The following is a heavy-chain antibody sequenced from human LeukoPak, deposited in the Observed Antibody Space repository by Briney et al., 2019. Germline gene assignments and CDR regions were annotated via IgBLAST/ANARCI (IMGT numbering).Heavy chain of an antibody. J-gene: IGHJ5*02. V-gene: IGHV4-39*07. CDR3: ARDSIEMAPITRWFEP. D-gene: IGHD5-24*01. Sequence: SETLSLTCTVSGGSISSSSYYWGWVRQPLGNGLEWIGSIYYSGSTYYNPSIKSRVTISVDTSNRQFSLQLSSVPVAEPAVYYCARDSIEMAPITRWFEPWGKGTLVTVSS. CDR2: IYYSGST. CDR1: GGSISSSSYY.